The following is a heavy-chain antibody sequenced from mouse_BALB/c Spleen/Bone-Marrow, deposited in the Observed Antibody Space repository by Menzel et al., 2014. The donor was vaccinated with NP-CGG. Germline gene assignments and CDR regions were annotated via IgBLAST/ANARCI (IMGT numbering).Heavy chain of an antibody. J-gene: IGHJ3*01. V-gene: IGHV1-9*01. D-gene: IGHD1-2*01. CDR3: VRRGHGFAWFAY. CDR1: GYTFSSYW. Sequence: QVQLQQPGTELMKPGASVKISCKATGYTFSSYWIEWVNQRPGHGLEWIGEILPGSGSTNYNEKFKGKATFTADTSSNTAYMQLSSLTSEDSAVYYCVRRGHGFAWFAYWGQGTLVTVSA. CDR2: ILPGSGST.